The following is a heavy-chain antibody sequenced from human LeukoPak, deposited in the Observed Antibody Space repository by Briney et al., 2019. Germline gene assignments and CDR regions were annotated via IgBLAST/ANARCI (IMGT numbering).Heavy chain of an antibody. CDR1: GFTYRTFA. Sequence: GGSLRLSCAASGFTYRTFAMHWVRQAPGKGLEWVASISFDGSNQYAADSVKGRFTISRDISKNTLYLQMNNLRTEDTAVYYCATQAEGYNSYFDYWGQGTLVTVSS. V-gene: IGHV3-30*04. D-gene: IGHD5-24*01. CDR2: ISFDGSNQ. CDR3: ATQAEGYNSYFDY. J-gene: IGHJ4*02.